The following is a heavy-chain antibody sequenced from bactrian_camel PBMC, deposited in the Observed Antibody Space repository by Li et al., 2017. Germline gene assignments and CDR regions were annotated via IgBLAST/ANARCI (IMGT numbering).Heavy chain of an antibody. V-gene: IGHV3S28*01. J-gene: IGHJ4*01. CDR2: IDARGVT. Sequence: QLVESGGGSVQAEGSLTLSCASAGYTISTYYRVFCMGWFRQAPGKGREGVASIDARGVTQYADFVKGRFTISRDSSETTLYLQMDSLKPEDTAMYYCAADPGSGGSCSPNLPLTTDANYFVGQGTQVTVS. D-gene: IGHD2*01. CDR1: GYTISTYY.